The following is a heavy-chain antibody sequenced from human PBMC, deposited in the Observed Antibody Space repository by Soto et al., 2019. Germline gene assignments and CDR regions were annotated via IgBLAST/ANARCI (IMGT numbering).Heavy chain of an antibody. CDR1: GGTFSSYS. CDR3: ARHPERIAQIGWFDP. Sequence: GGSLRLCWAAPGGTFSSYSVNWVRQAPGKGLEWVSYISSSSSTIYYADSVKGRFTISRDNAKNSLYLQMNSLRAEDTAVYYCARHPERIAQIGWFDPWGQGT. CDR2: ISSSSSTI. V-gene: IGHV3-48*01. J-gene: IGHJ5*02. D-gene: IGHD6-13*01.